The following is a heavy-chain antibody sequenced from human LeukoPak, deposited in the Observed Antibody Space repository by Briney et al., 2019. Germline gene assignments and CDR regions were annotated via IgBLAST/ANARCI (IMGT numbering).Heavy chain of an antibody. CDR1: GYTFTSYY. J-gene: IGHJ3*02. CDR3: ASPTLPTNDAFAI. Sequence: GASVKVSSKASGYTFTSYYMHWVRQAPGQGLEWMGIINPSGGATSYAQKFQGRVTMTRDTSTSTVYMELSSLRSEDTAVYYCASPTLPTNDAFAIWGQGTMVTVSS. V-gene: IGHV1-46*01. CDR2: INPSGGAT. D-gene: IGHD2-15*01.